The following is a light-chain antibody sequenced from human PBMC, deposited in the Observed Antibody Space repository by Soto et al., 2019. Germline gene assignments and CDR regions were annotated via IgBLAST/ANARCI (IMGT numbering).Light chain of an antibody. CDR3: QQYGVTPPNS. V-gene: IGKV3-20*01. CDR1: QIVSSTY. CDR2: GAS. Sequence: NVLTQSPGTLSLSPGERATLSCRASQIVSSTYLAWFQQKPGQAPRLLIYGASTRATGIPDRFSGSGSGTDSTLTISGLEPEDFALYYCQQYGVTPPNSFGGGTKVDIK. J-gene: IGKJ4*01.